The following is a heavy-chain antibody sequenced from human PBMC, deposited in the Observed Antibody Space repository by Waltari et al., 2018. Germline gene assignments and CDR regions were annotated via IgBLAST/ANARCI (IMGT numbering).Heavy chain of an antibody. CDR3: AREWSNATTWFGGYFDL. V-gene: IGHV3-53*01. Sequence: EEQLVESGGRLVQSGGSLRLSCAASGFTVRDNYMTWVRQAPGKGLEWVSVIYNDGSTFYAESVKGRFTISREIWRNEVSLQMHAVRGDDAGIYYCAREWSNATTWFGGYFDLWGQGTQVIVSS. CDR1: GFTVRDNY. D-gene: IGHD3-16*01. CDR2: IYNDGST. J-gene: IGHJ4*02.